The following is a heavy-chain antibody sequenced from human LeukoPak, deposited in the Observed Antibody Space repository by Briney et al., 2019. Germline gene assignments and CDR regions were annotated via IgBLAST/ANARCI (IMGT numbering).Heavy chain of an antibody. J-gene: IGHJ4*02. CDR1: GFTFSSYA. Sequence: GGSQRLSCAASGFTFSSYAMSWVRQAPGKGLEWVSAISGSGTNTYYADSVKGRFTISRDNSKNTLSLQMDSLRADDTAVYYCAKDPGYCTSTTCYRRGFDSWGQGTLVTVSS. CDR2: ISGSGTNT. D-gene: IGHD2-2*02. V-gene: IGHV3-23*01. CDR3: AKDPGYCTSTTCYRRGFDS.